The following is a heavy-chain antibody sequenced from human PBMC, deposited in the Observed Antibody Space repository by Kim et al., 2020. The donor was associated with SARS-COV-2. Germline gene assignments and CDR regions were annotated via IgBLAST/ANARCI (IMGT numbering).Heavy chain of an antibody. Sequence: NPSLKSRVTISVDTSKNQFSLKLSSVTAADTAVYYCARQVPRGYYYMDVWGKGTTVTVSS. CDR3: ARQVPRGYYYMDV. J-gene: IGHJ6*03. V-gene: IGHV4-39*01.